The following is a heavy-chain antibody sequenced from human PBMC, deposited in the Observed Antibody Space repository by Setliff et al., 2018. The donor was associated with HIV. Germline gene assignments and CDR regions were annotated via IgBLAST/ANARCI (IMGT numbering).Heavy chain of an antibody. CDR3: ARGGTLRYFDWSLDC. CDR2: IYSSGST. V-gene: IGHV4-59*11. CDR1: GGSISGQY. D-gene: IGHD3-9*01. J-gene: IGHJ4*02. Sequence: SETLSLTCTVSGGSISGQYWSWFRQPPGKNMEWIASIYSSGSTNYNPSLKSRVTISVDTSKNQFSLKLSSVTAADTAVYYCARGGTLRYFDWSLDCWGQGTLVTVSS.